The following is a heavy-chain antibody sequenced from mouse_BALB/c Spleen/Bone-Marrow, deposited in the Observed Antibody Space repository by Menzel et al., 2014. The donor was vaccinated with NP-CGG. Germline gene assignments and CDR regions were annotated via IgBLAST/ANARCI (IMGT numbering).Heavy chain of an antibody. J-gene: IGHJ3*01. CDR1: VFSLTSYG. CDR2: IWSGGGT. CDR3: ARGLYYDYEFAY. D-gene: IGHD2-4*01. V-gene: IGHV2-2*02. Sequence: VKLQESGPGLVQPSQSLSITCTVSVFSLTSYGVHWVRQSPGKGLEWLGVIWSGGGTDYNAAFISRLSISKDNSKSXVFSKMNSLQANDTAIYYCARGLYYDYEFAYWGQGTLVTVSA.